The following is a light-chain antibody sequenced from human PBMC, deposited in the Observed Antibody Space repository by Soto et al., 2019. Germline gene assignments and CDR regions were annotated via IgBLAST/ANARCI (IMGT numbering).Light chain of an antibody. CDR1: QSFSSW. V-gene: IGKV1-5*03. Sequence: DIQMTQSPSTLSASVGDRVTITCRASQSFSSWLAWYQQKPGKAPKLLIYKASSLESGVPSRFSGSGSGTEFTLTISSLQPDDFATYYCQQYNSYSGFGGGTKVEIK. J-gene: IGKJ4*02. CDR2: KAS. CDR3: QQYNSYSG.